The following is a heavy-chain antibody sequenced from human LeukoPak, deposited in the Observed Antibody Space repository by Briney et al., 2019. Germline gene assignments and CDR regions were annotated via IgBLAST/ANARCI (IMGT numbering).Heavy chain of an antibody. CDR1: GFTFSSYG. D-gene: IGHD6-13*01. V-gene: IGHV3-30*02. CDR3: ARDRIAAAGTWGY. Sequence: GGSLRLSCAASGFTFSSYGMHWVRQAPGKGLEWVAFIRYDGSHKYYADSMKGRFTISRDNSKNTLYLQMNSLRAEDTAVYYCARDRIAAAGTWGYWGQGTLVTVSS. J-gene: IGHJ4*02. CDR2: IRYDGSHK.